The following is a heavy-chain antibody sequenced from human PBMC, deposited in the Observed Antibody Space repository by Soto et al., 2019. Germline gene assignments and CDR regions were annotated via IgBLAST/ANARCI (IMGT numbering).Heavy chain of an antibody. D-gene: IGHD4-17*01. Sequence: PSETLSLTCAVSGGSISSSNWWSWVRQPPGKGLEWIGEIYHSGSTNYNPSLKSRVTISVDKSKNQFSLELSSVTAADTAVYYCARLGYGGNSVDYWGQGTLVTVSS. CDR1: GGSISSSNW. CDR3: ARLGYGGNSVDY. J-gene: IGHJ4*02. CDR2: IYHSGST. V-gene: IGHV4-4*02.